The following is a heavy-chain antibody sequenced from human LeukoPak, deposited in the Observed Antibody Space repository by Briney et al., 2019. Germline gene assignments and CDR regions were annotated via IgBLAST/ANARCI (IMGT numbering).Heavy chain of an antibody. Sequence: GGSLRLSCVASGFVFTRHWMGWVRQAPGKGLEWVANIKQDGSEKYYVDSVKGRFTISRDNAKNSLYLQMNSLRADDTAVYYWARDGAADGKGDAFDIWGQGTRVTVSS. CDR3: ARDGAADGKGDAFDI. V-gene: IGHV3-7*03. D-gene: IGHD6-25*01. CDR1: GFVFTRHW. CDR2: IKQDGSEK. J-gene: IGHJ3*02.